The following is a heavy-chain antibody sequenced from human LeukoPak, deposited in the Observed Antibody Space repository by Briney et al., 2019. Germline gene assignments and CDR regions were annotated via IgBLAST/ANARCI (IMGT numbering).Heavy chain of an antibody. Sequence: GGSLRLSCAASGFTFSSYAMSWVRQSPGKGLEWVSGINWNGDRTGYADSVKGRFTISRDNAKKSLYLQMNSLRAEDTALYYCARRDYYGSGSPDFWGQGTLVTVSS. J-gene: IGHJ4*02. D-gene: IGHD3-10*01. V-gene: IGHV3-20*04. CDR2: INWNGDRT. CDR3: ARRDYYGSGSPDF. CDR1: GFTFSSYA.